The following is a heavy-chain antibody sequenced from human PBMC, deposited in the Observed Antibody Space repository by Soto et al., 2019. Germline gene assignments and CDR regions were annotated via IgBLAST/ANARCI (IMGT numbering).Heavy chain of an antibody. CDR3: TSDPDS. CDR1: GGSISSGGYS. Sequence: SETLSLTCAVSGGSISSGGYSWSWIRQPPGKGLEWIGYMYHSGSTYYNPSLKSRVTISIDRSKNQFSLKLSSVTAADTAVYYCTSDPDSWAQEILLPVSA. CDR2: MYHSGST. J-gene: IGHJ5*01. V-gene: IGHV4-30-2*01.